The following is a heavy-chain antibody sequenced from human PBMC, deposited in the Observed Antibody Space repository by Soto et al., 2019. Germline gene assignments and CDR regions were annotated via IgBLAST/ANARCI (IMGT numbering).Heavy chain of an antibody. CDR1: GGAMTAYY. V-gene: IGHV4-39*01. CDR2: IYNTGGA. Sequence: SETLSLTCTVSGGAMTAYYWVWIRQPPGKGLEWIGTIYNTGGAHYNPSLKSRVTMSVDTSKSQFSLKVTSMTAAETAVYYCASHMAATMLYVWGQGTTVTVSS. J-gene: IGHJ6*01. D-gene: IGHD3-10*02. CDR3: ASHMAATMLYV.